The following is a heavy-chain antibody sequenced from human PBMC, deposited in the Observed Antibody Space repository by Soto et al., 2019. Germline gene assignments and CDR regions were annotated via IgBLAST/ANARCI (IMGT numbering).Heavy chain of an antibody. CDR1: GFTFSSYS. J-gene: IGHJ3*02. CDR3: ARGGYCSSTSCYAGSGFDI. D-gene: IGHD2-2*01. CDR2: ISSRSSTI. Sequence: EVQLVDSGGGLVQPGGSLRLSCAASGFTFSSYSMNWVRQAPGKGLEWVSYISSRSSTIYYADSVKGRFTISRDNAKNSLYLQMNSLRAEDTAVYYCARGGYCSSTSCYAGSGFDIWGQGTMVTVSS. V-gene: IGHV3-48*01.